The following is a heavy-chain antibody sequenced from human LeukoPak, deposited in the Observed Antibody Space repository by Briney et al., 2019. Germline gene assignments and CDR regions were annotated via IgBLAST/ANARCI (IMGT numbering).Heavy chain of an antibody. CDR2: ISGSGSNT. V-gene: IGHV3-23*01. CDR3: AKEAAATSYGGLGY. CDR1: GFTFSAYA. D-gene: IGHD6-13*01. J-gene: IGHJ4*02. Sequence: PGESLRLSCAASGFTFSAYAMTWVRQAPGKGLEWVSTISGSGSNTFYPDSVKGRFTISRDNSKNTLYLQMNSLRAEDTAVYYCAKEAAATSYGGLGYWGQGTLVTVSS.